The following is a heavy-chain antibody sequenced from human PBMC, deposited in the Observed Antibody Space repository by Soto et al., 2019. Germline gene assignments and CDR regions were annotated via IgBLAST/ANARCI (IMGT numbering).Heavy chain of an antibody. CDR3: ARYQPYSTGYYYFDH. CDR2: ISGHNGHT. CDR1: GYNFTTYG. J-gene: IGHJ4*02. Sequence: QVQLVQSGAEVKKPGASVKVSCKTSGYNFTTYGVSWVRQAPGQGLEWMGWISGHNGHTNYAQTFQGRVTMTTDTSTTTAYNVLRSLRSNYTAVYYCARYQPYSTGYYYFDHWGQRTLAIVTS. V-gene: IGHV1-18*01. D-gene: IGHD6-19*01.